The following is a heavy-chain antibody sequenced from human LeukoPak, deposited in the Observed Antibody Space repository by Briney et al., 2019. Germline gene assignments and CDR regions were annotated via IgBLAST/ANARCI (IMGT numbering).Heavy chain of an antibody. J-gene: IGHJ5*02. Sequence: SETLSLTCTVSGGSISNSSYYWGWIRQPPGKGLEWIGCIYYSGSTYYNPSLKSRVTISVDTSKNQFSLKLSSVTAADTAVYYCARGALGYCSGGSCYSGYWFDPWGQGTLVTVSS. CDR1: GGSISNSSYY. V-gene: IGHV4-39*01. CDR3: ARGALGYCSGGSCYSGYWFDP. CDR2: IYYSGST. D-gene: IGHD2-15*01.